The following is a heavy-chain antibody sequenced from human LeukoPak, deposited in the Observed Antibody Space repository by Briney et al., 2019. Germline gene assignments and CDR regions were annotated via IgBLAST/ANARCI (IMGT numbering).Heavy chain of an antibody. D-gene: IGHD3-10*01. J-gene: IGHJ5*02. CDR2: IKSKTDGGTS. V-gene: IGHV3-15*01. Sequence: PGGSLRLSCAASGFTFTNAWMYWVRQAPGKRLEWVGRIKSKTDGGTSDYAAPVTGRFTISRDDSKSTLYLEMNSLKTEDTGVYYCSTLWYGAWGQGTLVTVSS. CDR3: STLWYGA. CDR1: GFTFTNAW.